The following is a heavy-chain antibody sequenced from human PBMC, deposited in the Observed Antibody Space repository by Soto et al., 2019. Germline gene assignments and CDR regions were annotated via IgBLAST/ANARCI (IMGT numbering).Heavy chain of an antibody. V-gene: IGHV1-69*17. Sequence: QVQLVQSGAEVKKPGSSVKVSCKASGGTSRSLSITWVRQAPGQGLEWMGGITPLFGIPNYPQKFQGRLTITADKSTGTAYLELSSLRSEDTAVYYCARDTHSAGGWFDTWGRGPLFTVSS. CDR1: GGTSRSLS. CDR3: ARDTHSAGGWFDT. CDR2: ITPLFGIP. D-gene: IGHD2-15*01. J-gene: IGHJ5*02.